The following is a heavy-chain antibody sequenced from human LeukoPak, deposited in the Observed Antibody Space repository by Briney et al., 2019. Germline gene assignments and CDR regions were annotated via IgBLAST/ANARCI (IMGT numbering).Heavy chain of an antibody. D-gene: IGHD1-26*01. Sequence: PGGSLRLSCETSGFTFSILALNWVRQAPGKGPEWVSAIYADSVKGRFTISRDNSKNTLYLQMNALGAEDTATYYCVKVGLGRYIRGPTGSWGQGTMVTVSS. J-gene: IGHJ3*01. CDR3: VKVGLGRYIRGPTGS. CDR2: I. CDR1: GFTFSILA. V-gene: IGHV3-23*01.